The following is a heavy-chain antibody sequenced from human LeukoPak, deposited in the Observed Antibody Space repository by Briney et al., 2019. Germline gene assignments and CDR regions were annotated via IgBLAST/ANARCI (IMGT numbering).Heavy chain of an antibody. Sequence: SETLSLTCTVSGGSISGSSYYWGWIRQPPGKGLEWIGSIYYSGSTYYNPSLKSRVTISVDTSKNQFSLKLSSVTAADTAVYYCARQQKLLWFGELYWFDPWGQGTLVTVSS. V-gene: IGHV4-39*01. CDR1: GGSISGSSYY. J-gene: IGHJ5*02. D-gene: IGHD3-10*01. CDR3: ARQQKLLWFGELYWFDP. CDR2: IYYSGST.